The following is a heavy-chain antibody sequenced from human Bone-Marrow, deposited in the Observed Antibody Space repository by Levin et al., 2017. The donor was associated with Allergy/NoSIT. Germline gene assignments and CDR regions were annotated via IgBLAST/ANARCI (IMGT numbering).Heavy chain of an antibody. J-gene: IGHJ3*02. CDR3: ARGPTHGAFDI. CDR2: ISPDGNLK. V-gene: IGHV3-30*03. Sequence: LSLTCAASGFPFSTSDMHWVRQAPGKGLEWVAHISPDGNLKFYTDSVKGRFTVSRDNSKNTVYLQMNSLRVDDTAVYYCARGPTHGAFDIWGQGTMVIVSS. CDR1: GFPFSTSD.